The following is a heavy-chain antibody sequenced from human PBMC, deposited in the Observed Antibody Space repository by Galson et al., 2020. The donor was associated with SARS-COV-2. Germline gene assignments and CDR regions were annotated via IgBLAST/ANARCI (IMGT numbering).Heavy chain of an antibody. CDR2: MNQGGSEK. D-gene: IGHD1-7*01. CDR3: ARGTKETGVD. J-gene: IGHJ4*02. Sequence: GESLKISCAASGFTFSIYWMTWVRQAPGKGLEWVANMNQGGSEKYYVDSVKGRFTISRDNAKNSLYLQMNSLRADDTAVYYCARGTKETGVDWCQGTLVTVSS. V-gene: IGHV3-7*01. CDR1: GFTFSIYW.